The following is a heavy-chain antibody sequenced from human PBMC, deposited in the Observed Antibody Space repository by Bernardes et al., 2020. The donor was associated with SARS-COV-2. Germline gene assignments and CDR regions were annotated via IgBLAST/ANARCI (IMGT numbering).Heavy chain of an antibody. CDR2: ISYDGSNK. CDR1: GFTFSSYA. J-gene: IGHJ6*02. Sequence: GGSLRLSCAASGFTFSSYAMHWVRQAPGKGLEWVAVISYDGSNKYYADSVKGRFTISRDNSKNTLYLQMNSLRAEDTAVYYCARETGSGMDVCGQGTTVTVSS. CDR3: ARETGSGMDV. V-gene: IGHV3-30-3*01.